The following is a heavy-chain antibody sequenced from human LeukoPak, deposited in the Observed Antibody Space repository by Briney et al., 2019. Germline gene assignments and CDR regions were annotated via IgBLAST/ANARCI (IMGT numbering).Heavy chain of an antibody. CDR2: IYYSGST. J-gene: IGHJ4*02. Sequence: SETLSLTCTVSGVSISSYYWSWIRQPPGKVLEWIGYIYYSGSTNYNPSLKSRVTISVDTSKNQFSLKLSSVTAADTAVYYCARDKSDYYYGSGIDYWGQGTLVTVSS. V-gene: IGHV4-59*12. CDR3: ARDKSDYYYGSGIDY. CDR1: GVSISSYY. D-gene: IGHD3-10*01.